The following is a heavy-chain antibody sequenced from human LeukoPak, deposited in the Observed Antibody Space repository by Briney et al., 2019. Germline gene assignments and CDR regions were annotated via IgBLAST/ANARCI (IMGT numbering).Heavy chain of an antibody. CDR1: GFTFSSYW. V-gene: IGHV3-7*03. D-gene: IGHD6-19*01. CDR2: IKRDGSEK. CDR3: ARDRLQWLVRDFDY. Sequence: GGSLRLSCAASGFTFSSYWMTWVRQAPGKGLEWVANIKRDGSEKHYVDSVKGRFTISRDNSKNTLYLQMNSLRAEDTAVYYCARDRLQWLVRDFDYWGQGTLVTVSS. J-gene: IGHJ4*02.